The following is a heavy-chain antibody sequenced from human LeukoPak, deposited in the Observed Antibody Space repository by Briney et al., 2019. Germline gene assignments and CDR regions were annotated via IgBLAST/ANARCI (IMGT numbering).Heavy chain of an antibody. D-gene: IGHD2-2*01. V-gene: IGHV3-48*02. Sequence: GGSLRLSCAASGFTFSNYWMSWVRQAPGKGLEWVSYISSSSSTIYYADSVKGRFTISRDNAKNSLYLQMNSLRDEDTAVYYCARGHCSSTSCDYYYYGMDVWGQGTTVTVSS. CDR3: ARGHCSSTSCDYYYYGMDV. CDR1: GFTFSNYW. J-gene: IGHJ6*02. CDR2: ISSSSSTI.